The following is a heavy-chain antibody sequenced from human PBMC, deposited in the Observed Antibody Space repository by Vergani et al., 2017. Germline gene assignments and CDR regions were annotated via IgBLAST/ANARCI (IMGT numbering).Heavy chain of an antibody. CDR1: GFTVSSNY. CDR2: IYSGGST. Sequence: EVQLVESGGGLIQPGGSLRLSCAASGFTVSSNYMSWVRQAPGKGLEWVSVIYSGGSTYYADSVKGRFTISRDNSKNTLYLQMNSLRAEDTAVYYCARGGDYYDSSGYYFARYLARSYYFDYWGQGTLVTVSS. D-gene: IGHD3-22*01. CDR3: ARGGDYYDSSGYYFARYLARSYYFDY. J-gene: IGHJ4*02. V-gene: IGHV3-53*01.